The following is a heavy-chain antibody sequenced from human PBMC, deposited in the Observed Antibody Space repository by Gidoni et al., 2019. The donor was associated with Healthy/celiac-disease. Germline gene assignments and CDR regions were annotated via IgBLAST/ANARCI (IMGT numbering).Heavy chain of an antibody. CDR2: IKSKADGGTT. D-gene: IGHD2-15*01. Sequence: EVQLLDSGGGLVKPGGSLRLSCAASGLSFCNSWMSWVRQAPGKGLEWVGRIKSKADGGTTDYAAPVKGRFTISRDDSKNTLYLQMNSLKTEDTAVYYCTTEGCSGGSCYSVGWFDPWGQGTLVTVSS. J-gene: IGHJ5*02. CDR1: GLSFCNSW. V-gene: IGHV3-15*01. CDR3: TTEGCSGGSCYSVGWFDP.